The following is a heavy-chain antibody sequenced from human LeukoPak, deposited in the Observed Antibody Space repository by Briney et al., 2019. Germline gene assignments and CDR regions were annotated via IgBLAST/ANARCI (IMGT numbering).Heavy chain of an antibody. J-gene: IGHJ4*02. CDR2: ISSSSSTI. CDR1: GFTFSSYS. CDR3: ARTYSSSWDYYFDY. D-gene: IGHD6-13*01. Sequence: GGSLRLSCAASGFTFSSYSMNWVRQAPGKGLEWVSYISSSSSTIYYADSVKGRFTISRDNAKNSLYLQMNSLRAEDTAVYYCARTYSSSWDYYFDYWGQGTPVTVSS. V-gene: IGHV3-48*01.